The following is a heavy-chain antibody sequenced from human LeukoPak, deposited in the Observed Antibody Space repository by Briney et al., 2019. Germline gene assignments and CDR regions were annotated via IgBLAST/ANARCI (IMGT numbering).Heavy chain of an antibody. Sequence: GGSLRLSCAASRFTFSSSAMSWVRQAPGRGLEWVSVIYSGGSTYYADSVKGRFTISRDNSKNTLFLQMNSLRAEDTAVYYCASATISIVRGVISVFDYWGQGTLVTVSS. J-gene: IGHJ4*02. CDR2: IYSGGST. CDR1: RFTFSSSA. CDR3: ASATISIVRGVISVFDY. D-gene: IGHD3-10*01. V-gene: IGHV3-66*01.